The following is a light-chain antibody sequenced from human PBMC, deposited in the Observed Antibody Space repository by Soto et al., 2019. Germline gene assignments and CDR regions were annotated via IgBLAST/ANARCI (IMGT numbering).Light chain of an antibody. CDR3: QQRTNWPPLYT. Sequence: EIVLTQSPATLSLSPGERATLSCRASQSVINSLAWYQQKPGQAPRLLIYDASNRATGIPARFSGSGSGTDFTLTISRLEPEDFAVYYCQQRTNWPPLYTFGQGTNLEI. CDR1: QSVINS. CDR2: DAS. J-gene: IGKJ2*01. V-gene: IGKV3-11*01.